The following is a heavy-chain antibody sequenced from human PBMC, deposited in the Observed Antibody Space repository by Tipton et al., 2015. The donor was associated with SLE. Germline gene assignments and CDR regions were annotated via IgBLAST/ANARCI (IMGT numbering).Heavy chain of an antibody. Sequence: GLVKPSETLSLTCAVYGESFSGYFWSWIRQPPGKGLEWIGEIIHSGVTNYNPSLKSRVTLSLDTSKNQFYLKLSSVTAADTAVYYCARQSVTSITTPDGAFDIWGQGTMVTVSS. D-gene: IGHD6-6*01. CDR1: GESFSGYF. CDR2: IIHSGVT. V-gene: IGHV4-34*12. CDR3: ARQSVTSITTPDGAFDI. J-gene: IGHJ3*02.